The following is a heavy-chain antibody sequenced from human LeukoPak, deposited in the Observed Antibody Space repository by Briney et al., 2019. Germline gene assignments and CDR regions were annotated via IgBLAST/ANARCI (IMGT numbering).Heavy chain of an antibody. V-gene: IGHV3-11*04. CDR3: ARDITGRLAGKAAAGTRVAFDI. CDR1: GFTFSDYY. Sequence: GGSLRLSCAASGFTFSDYYMSWIRQAPGKGLEWVSYISSSSSTIYYADSVKGRFTISRDNAKNSLYLQMNSLRAEDTAVYYCARDITGRLAGKAAAGTRVAFDIWGQGTMVTVSS. J-gene: IGHJ3*02. D-gene: IGHD6-13*01. CDR2: ISSSSSTI.